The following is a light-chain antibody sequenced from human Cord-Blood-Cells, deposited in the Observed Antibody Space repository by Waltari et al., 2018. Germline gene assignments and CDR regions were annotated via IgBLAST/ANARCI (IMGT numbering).Light chain of an antibody. CDR3: AAWDDSLNGYWV. CDR2: SNS. CDR1: SSNIGRNT. Sequence: QSVLTQPPSASGTPGQRVTISCSGSSSNIGRNTVNWYQQLPGTAPKLLIFSNSQRPSGVPDRFAGCKSGTSSALAISGLQSEDEADYYCAAWDDSLNGYWVFGGGTKLTVL. J-gene: IGLJ3*02. V-gene: IGLV1-44*01.